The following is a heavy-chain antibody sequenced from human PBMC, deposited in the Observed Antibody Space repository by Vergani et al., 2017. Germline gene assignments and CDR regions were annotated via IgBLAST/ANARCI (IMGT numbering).Heavy chain of an antibody. CDR2: INPNSGGT. Sequence: QVQLVQSGAEVKKPGASVEVSCKASGYTFTGYYMHWVRQAPGQGLEWMGWINPNSGGTNYAQKFQGRVTMTRDTSISTAYMELSRLRSDDTAVYYCARESSXMVRGVLYYYGMDVWGQGTTVTVSS. V-gene: IGHV1-2*02. J-gene: IGHJ6*02. CDR1: GYTFTGYY. CDR3: ARESSXMVRGVLYYYGMDV. D-gene: IGHD3-10*01.